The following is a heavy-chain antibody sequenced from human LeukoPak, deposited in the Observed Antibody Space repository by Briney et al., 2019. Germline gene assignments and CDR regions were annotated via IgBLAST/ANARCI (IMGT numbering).Heavy chain of an antibody. J-gene: IGHJ6*03. CDR1: VCTFIKYA. D-gene: IGHD4-11*01. CDR3: ARYYSDYYYMDV. Sequence: GASVTVSFMSSVCTFIKYAISWVGQAPGQGGEGMGGIIPIFGTANYAQKFQGRVTITADESTSTAYMELSSLRSEHTAVYYCARYYSDYYYMDVWGKGTTVTVSS. V-gene: IGHV1-69*13. CDR2: IIPIFGTA.